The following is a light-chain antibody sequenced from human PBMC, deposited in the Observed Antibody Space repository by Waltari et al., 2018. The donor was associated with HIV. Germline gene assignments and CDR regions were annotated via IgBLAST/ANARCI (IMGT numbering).Light chain of an antibody. CDR2: AAS. J-gene: IGKJ2*01. CDR3: QQSDRTPYT. V-gene: IGKV1-39*01. CDR1: QSISSY. Sequence: DIQMTQSPSSLSASVGDRVTITCRASQSISSYLNWYQQKPGKAPKLLIYAASSLQSGVPSRFSGSGSGTDFTLTISSLQPEDFATYFCQQSDRTPYTFGQGTKL.